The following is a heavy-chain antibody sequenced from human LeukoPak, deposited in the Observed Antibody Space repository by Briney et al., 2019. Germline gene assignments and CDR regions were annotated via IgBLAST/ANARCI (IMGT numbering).Heavy chain of an antibody. CDR3: VKTDGSGSYYPPDY. D-gene: IGHD3-10*01. CDR2: ISFDGSNK. Sequence: GGSLRLSCAASGFTFSTYGMYWVRQAPGKGLEWVAVISFDGSNKYYVDSVKGRFTISRDNSKNTLYLQMNSLRTEDTAVYYCVKTDGSGSYYPPDYWGQGTLVTVSS. V-gene: IGHV3-30*18. J-gene: IGHJ4*02. CDR1: GFTFSTYG.